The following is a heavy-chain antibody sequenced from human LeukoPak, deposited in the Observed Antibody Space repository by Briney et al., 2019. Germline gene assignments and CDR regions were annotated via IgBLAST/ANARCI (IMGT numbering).Heavy chain of an antibody. CDR1: GYTFTSYD. CDR2: MNPNSGNT. D-gene: IGHD3-3*01. J-gene: IGHJ5*02. Sequence: ASVKVSCKASGYTFTSYDINWVRQATGQGLEWMGWMNPNSGNTGYAQKFQGRVTMTRDTSISTAYMELSRLRSDDTAVYYCARTLTYYDFWSGSPKPNWFDPWGQGTLVTVSS. CDR3: ARTLTYYDFWSGSPKPNWFDP. V-gene: IGHV1-8*01.